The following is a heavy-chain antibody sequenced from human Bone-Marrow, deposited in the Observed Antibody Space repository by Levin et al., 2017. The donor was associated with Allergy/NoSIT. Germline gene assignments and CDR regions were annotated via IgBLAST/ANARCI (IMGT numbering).Heavy chain of an antibody. D-gene: IGHD5-24*01. CDR2: IWYDGSNK. V-gene: IGHV3-33*01. CDR1: GFTFSSYG. J-gene: IGHJ5*02. Sequence: GESLKISCAASGFTFSSYGMHWVRQAPGKGLEWVAVIWYDGSNKYYADSVKGRFTISRDNSKNTLYLQMNSLRAEDTAVYYCARAPRDGYNLGYLFPRAVNWFDPWGQGTLVTVSS. CDR3: ARAPRDGYNLGYLFPRAVNWFDP.